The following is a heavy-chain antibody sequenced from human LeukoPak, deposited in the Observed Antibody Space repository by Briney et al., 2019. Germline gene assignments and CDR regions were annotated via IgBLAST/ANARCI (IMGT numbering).Heavy chain of an antibody. D-gene: IGHD6-13*01. Sequence: ASVKVSCKASGYTFTSYGISWVRQAPAQGLEGMGWISAYNGNTNYAQKLQGRVTMTRDTSTTTVYMELSSLRSEDTAVYYCARGRAGYRSSWYDLWGQGTLVTVSS. CDR3: ARGRAGYRSSWYDL. V-gene: IGHV1-18*01. CDR2: ISAYNGNT. CDR1: GYTFTSYG. J-gene: IGHJ5*02.